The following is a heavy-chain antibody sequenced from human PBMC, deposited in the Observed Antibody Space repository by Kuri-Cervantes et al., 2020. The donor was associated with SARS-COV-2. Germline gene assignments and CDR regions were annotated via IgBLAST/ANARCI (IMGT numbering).Heavy chain of an antibody. CDR1: GASISSSTYY. J-gene: IGHJ4*02. CDR3: ARHYAFDNFHK. V-gene: IGHV4-39*01. Sequence: SETLSLTCTVSGASISSSTYYWGWIRQSPGKGLEWLGSIYESGDTYYSSSLKSRLSLSVDTSKNQFSLKLTSVTAADTAIYYCARHYAFDNFHKWGQGTQVTVSS. D-gene: IGHD1-1*01. CDR2: IYESGDT.